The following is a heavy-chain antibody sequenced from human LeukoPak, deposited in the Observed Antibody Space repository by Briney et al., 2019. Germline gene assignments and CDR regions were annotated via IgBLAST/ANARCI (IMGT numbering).Heavy chain of an antibody. CDR1: GGSISSSNHY. V-gene: IGHV4-39*01. J-gene: IGHJ5*02. CDR3: ARHLGSSSWLDP. Sequence: PSETLSLTRTVSGGSISSSNHYWGWIRQPPGKGLEWIGLISYTGSTSYNPSLKSRITISADQSKNQFSLKVISVTAADTAVYYCARHLGSSSWLDPWGQGTLVTVSS. D-gene: IGHD2-2*01. CDR2: ISYTGST.